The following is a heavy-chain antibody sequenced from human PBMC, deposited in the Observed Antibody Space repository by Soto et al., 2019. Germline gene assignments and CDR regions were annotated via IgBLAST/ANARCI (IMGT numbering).Heavy chain of an antibody. CDR2: IKQDGSEK. V-gene: IGHV3-7*01. CDR1: GFTFSSYW. Sequence: GGSLRHSCAASGFTFSSYWMSWVSQAPGKGLEWVANIKQDGSEKYYVDSVKGRFTISRDNAKNSLYLQMNSLRAEDTAVYYCARDKWYYDSGGWFDPWGQGTLVTVSS. D-gene: IGHD3-22*01. J-gene: IGHJ5*02. CDR3: ARDKWYYDSGGWFDP.